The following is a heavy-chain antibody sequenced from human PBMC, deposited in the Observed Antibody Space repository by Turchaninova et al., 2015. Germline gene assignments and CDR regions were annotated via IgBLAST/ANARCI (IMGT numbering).Heavy chain of an antibody. J-gene: IGHJ4*02. CDR3: ARVGWLRPFDY. CDR2: ISSSGSTI. V-gene: IGHV3-48*03. Sequence: EVQLVESGGGLVQLGGSLRLAGAASGFTFRSYERNGVRQAPGKGVEWVSYISSSGSTIYYADSVKGRFTISRDNAKNSLYLQMNSLRAEDTAVYYCARVGWLRPFDYWGQGTLVTVSS. D-gene: IGHD5-12*01. CDR1: GFTFRSYE.